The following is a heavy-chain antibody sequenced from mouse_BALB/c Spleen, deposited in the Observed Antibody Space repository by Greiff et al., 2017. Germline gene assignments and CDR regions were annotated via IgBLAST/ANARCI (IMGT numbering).Heavy chain of an antibody. D-gene: IGHD1-1*01. CDR1: GYTFTSYW. J-gene: IGHJ3*01. CDR3: TGDYGSGFAY. V-gene: IGHV1-55*01. Sequence: QVQLQQPGAELVRPGASVKLSCKASGYTFTSYWMNWVKQRPGQGLEWIGNIYPGSGSTNYDEKFKSKATLTVDTSSSTAYMQLSSLTSEDSAVYYCTGDYGSGFAYWGQGTLVTVSA. CDR2: IYPGSGST.